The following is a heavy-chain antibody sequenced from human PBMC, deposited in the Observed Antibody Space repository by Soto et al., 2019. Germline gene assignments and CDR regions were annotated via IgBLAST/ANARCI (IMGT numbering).Heavy chain of an antibody. CDR2: ISYSGST. Sequence: PSETLSLTCSVSGASISTYYCSLVRHPPGKGLEWIVSISYSGSTKYNPSLESRVMISLDTSKNQFSLRLTSVTAADTALYYCARDWDSSGLFDPWGQGALVTVSS. V-gene: IGHV4-59*01. D-gene: IGHD3-10*01. J-gene: IGHJ5*02. CDR3: ARDWDSSGLFDP. CDR1: GASISTYY.